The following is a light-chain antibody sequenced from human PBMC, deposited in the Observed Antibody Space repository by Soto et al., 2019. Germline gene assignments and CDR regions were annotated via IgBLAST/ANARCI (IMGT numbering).Light chain of an antibody. J-gene: IGLJ2*01. Sequence: QSALTQSASVSGSPGQSITISCTGTSSDIGGYNYVSWYQQHPDKAPKLMIFEVSNRPSGVSNRFSGSKSGNTASLTISGLLAEYEADYYCSSYTTSSTVAFGGGTKLTVL. CDR2: EVS. V-gene: IGLV2-14*01. CDR1: SSDIGGYNY. CDR3: SSYTTSSTVA.